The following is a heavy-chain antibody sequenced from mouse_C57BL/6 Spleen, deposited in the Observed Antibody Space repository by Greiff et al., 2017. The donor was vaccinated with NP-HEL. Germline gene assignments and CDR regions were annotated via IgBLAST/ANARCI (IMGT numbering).Heavy chain of an antibody. CDR3: ERRNGNYEIDY. V-gene: IGHV1-54*01. CDR2: INPGSGGT. Sequence: VQLQQSGAELVRPGTSVKVSCKASGYAFTDYLIEWVKQRPGQGLEWIGVINPGSGGTNYNEKFKGKATVTADKASSTAYMQLRSLTPEDDAVYFCERRNGNYEIDYWGQGTTLTVSS. CDR1: GYAFTDYL. J-gene: IGHJ2*01. D-gene: IGHD2-1*01.